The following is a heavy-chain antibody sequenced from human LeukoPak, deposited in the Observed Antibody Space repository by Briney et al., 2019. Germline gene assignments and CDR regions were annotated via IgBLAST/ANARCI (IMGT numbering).Heavy chain of an antibody. CDR2: LGRSGEYT. CDR1: GFRFTGYS. V-gene: IGHV3-23*01. Sequence: PGGSLRLSCAASGFRFTGYSMSWVRQAPGKGLEWVAGLGRSGEYTYYADSVKGRFTISRDNSKDTVSLQMNSLRAEDSAIYYCVKDRRCDTCMPMDAWGQGTTVTVSS. J-gene: IGHJ6*02. CDR3: VKDRRCDTCMPMDA. D-gene: IGHD2-2*01.